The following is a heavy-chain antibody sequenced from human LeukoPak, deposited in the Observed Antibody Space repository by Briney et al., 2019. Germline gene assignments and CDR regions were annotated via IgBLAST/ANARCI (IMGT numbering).Heavy chain of an antibody. Sequence: GGSLRLSCAASGFTFSGYGMHWVRQAPGKGLEWVAAIWYDGSNQDQADSVKGRFTVSRDNSKNTLYLQMNSLRGEDTAVYYCARGAWHSDSCYSFAPWGQEPLVTVPS. J-gene: IGHJ5*02. CDR3: ARGAWHSDSCYSFAP. V-gene: IGHV3-33*01. CDR2: IWYDGSNQ. CDR1: GFTFSGYG. D-gene: IGHD2-2*01.